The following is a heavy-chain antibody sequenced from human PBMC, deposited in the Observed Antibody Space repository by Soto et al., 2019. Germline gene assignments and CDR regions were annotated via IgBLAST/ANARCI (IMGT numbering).Heavy chain of an antibody. CDR1: GGTFSSYA. V-gene: IGHV1-69*13. J-gene: IGHJ6*02. CDR2: IIPIFGTA. D-gene: IGHD4-4*01. Sequence: SVKVSCKASGGTFSSYAISWVRQAPGQGLEWVGGIIPIFGTANYAQKFQGRVTITADESTSTAYMELSSLRSEDTAVYYCARDRTTVTYYYYYGMDAWGQGTTVTVSS. CDR3: ARDRTTVTYYYYYGMDA.